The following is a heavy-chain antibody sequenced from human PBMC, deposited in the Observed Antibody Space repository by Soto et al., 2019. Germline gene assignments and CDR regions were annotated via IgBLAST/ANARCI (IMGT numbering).Heavy chain of an antibody. D-gene: IGHD3-22*01. V-gene: IGHV4-4*02. CDR1: GGSISSSNW. CDR2: IYHSGST. J-gene: IGHJ5*02. Sequence: PSETLSLTCAVSGGSISSSNWWSWVRQPPGKGLEWIGEIYHSGSTNYNPSLKSRVTISVDKSKNQFSLKLSSVTAADTAVYYCAKLQYYYDSSGPPGWFDPWGQGTLVTVSS. CDR3: AKLQYYYDSSGPPGWFDP.